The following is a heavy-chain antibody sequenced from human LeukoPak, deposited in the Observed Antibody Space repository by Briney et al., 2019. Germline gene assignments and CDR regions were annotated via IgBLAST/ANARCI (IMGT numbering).Heavy chain of an antibody. CDR3: ARGGRDYGDFLAGH. Sequence: GASVKVSCKASGYTFISYFTNWVRQAPGQGLEWMGIINPSGGRTNYAQKFEGRVIVTRDTSTSRVYMELYSLRSEDTAVYYCARGGRDYGDFLAGHWGQGTLVTVSS. J-gene: IGHJ4*02. CDR2: INPSGGRT. CDR1: GYTFISYF. D-gene: IGHD4-17*01. V-gene: IGHV1-46*01.